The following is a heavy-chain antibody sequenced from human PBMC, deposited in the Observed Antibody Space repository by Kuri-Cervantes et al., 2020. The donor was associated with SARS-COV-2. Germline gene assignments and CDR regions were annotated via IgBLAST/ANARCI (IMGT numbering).Heavy chain of an antibody. D-gene: IGHD2-2*01. Sequence: GSLRLSCAVYGGSFSGYYWSLIRQPSGKGLEWVGEINHSGSTNYNPSLKSRVTISVDTSKNQFSLKLSSVTAADTAVYYCAGSSKYYYYMDVWGKGTTVTVSS. CDR2: INHSGST. CDR1: GGSFSGYY. CDR3: AGSSKYYYYMDV. J-gene: IGHJ6*03. V-gene: IGHV4-34*01.